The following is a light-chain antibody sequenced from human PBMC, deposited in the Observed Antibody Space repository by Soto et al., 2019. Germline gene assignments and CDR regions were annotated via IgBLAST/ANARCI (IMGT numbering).Light chain of an antibody. CDR2: GFV. Sequence: QSVLTQPPSVSGAPGQRVTISCTGSGSNIGAGYDIHWYQHLPGTSPKLLIFGFVNRPSGVPDRFSGSMSGMSASLVITGLQADDEGDYFCQSYDRNIVIFGGGTKLTVL. CDR1: GSNIGAGYD. J-gene: IGLJ2*01. CDR3: QSYDRNIVI. V-gene: IGLV1-40*01.